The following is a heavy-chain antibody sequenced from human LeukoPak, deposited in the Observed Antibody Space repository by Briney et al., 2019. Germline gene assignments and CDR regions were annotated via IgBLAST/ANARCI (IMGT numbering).Heavy chain of an antibody. J-gene: IGHJ4*02. V-gene: IGHV4-34*01. Sequence: SETLSLTCAVYGGSFSDYYWSWIRQPPGKGLEWIGEISHSGSTNYNPSLKSRVTLSVDVSKNQFSLRLSSVTAADTAVYFCARLVDVGNYYDSSGYLTPFDYWGQGTLVTVSS. CDR2: ISHSGST. CDR1: GGSFSDYY. CDR3: ARLVDVGNYYDSSGYLTPFDY. D-gene: IGHD3-22*01.